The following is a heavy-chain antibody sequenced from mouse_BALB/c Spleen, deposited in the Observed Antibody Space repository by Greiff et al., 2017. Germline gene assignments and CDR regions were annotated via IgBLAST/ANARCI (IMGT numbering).Heavy chain of an antibody. V-gene: IGHV1S127*01. CDR1: GYTFTSYW. J-gene: IGHJ3*01. Sequence: QVQLQQPGAELVKPGASVKMSCKASGYTFTSYWMHWVKQRPGQGLEWIGVIDPSDRYTSYNQKFKGKATMTVDTSSSTAYMQLSSLTSEDSAVYYCMEDGDGYGAYWGQGTLVTVSA. D-gene: IGHD2-3*01. CDR3: MEDGDGYGAY. CDR2: IDPSDRYT.